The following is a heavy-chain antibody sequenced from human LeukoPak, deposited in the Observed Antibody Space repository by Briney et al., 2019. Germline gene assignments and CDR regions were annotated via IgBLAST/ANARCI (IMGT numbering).Heavy chain of an antibody. Sequence: SQTLSLTCTVSGGSITSRGYYWSWIRQHPGKGLEWIGYIYYSGSTYYNPSLKSRVTASLDTSMNQFSLKLSSVTAADTAVYYCARAPRFYGDYGIDYWGQGTLVTVSS. J-gene: IGHJ4*02. CDR3: ARAPRFYGDYGIDY. D-gene: IGHD4-17*01. V-gene: IGHV4-31*03. CDR2: IYYSGST. CDR1: GGSITSRGYY.